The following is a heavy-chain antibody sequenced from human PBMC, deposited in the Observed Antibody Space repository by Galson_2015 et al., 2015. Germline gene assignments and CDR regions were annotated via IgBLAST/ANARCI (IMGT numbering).Heavy chain of an antibody. D-gene: IGHD6-19*01. Sequence: ATLSLACPVSGGSVSSLSYYWSWIRPPPGGRLERIAYIFYSGSTNYNPSLKSRVTMSVDTSKNQFSLKLSSVTAADTAVYYCARVKRESSGFYNDFEIWGQGTMVPVSS. CDR1: GGSVSSLSYY. J-gene: IGHJ3*02. CDR3: ARVKRESSGFYNDFEI. CDR2: IFYSGST. V-gene: IGHV4-61*01.